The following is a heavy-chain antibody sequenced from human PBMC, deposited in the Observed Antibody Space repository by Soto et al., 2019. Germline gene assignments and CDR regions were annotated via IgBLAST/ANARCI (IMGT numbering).Heavy chain of an antibody. D-gene: IGHD3-9*01. CDR3: AKNGLRYFDWYPDWFDP. CDR2: ISGSGGST. CDR1: GFTFSSYA. Sequence: PGGSLRLSCAASGFTFSSYAMSWVRQAPGKGLEWVSAISGSGGSTYYADSVKGRFTISRDNSKNTLYLQMNSLRAEDTAVYYCAKNGLRYFDWYPDWFDPWGQGTLVTVSS. J-gene: IGHJ5*02. V-gene: IGHV3-23*01.